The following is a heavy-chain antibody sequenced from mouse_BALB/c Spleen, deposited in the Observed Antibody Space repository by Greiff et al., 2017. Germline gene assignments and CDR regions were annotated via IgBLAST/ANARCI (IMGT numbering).Heavy chain of an antibody. CDR1: GFTFSSYT. CDR2: ISSGGSYT. J-gene: IGHJ4*01. V-gene: IGHV5-6*01. D-gene: IGHD2-4*01. Sequence: EVQGVESGGDLVKPGGSLKLSCAASGFTFSSYTMSWVRQTPDKRLEWVATISSGGSYTYYPDSVKGRFTISRDNAKNTLYLQMSSLKSEDTAMYYCAREAMITTYYAMDDWGEGTTVTVSS. CDR3: AREAMITTYYAMDD.